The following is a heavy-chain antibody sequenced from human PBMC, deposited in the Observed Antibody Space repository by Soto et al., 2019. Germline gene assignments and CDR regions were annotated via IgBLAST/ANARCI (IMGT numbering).Heavy chain of an antibody. J-gene: IGHJ4*02. CDR1: GVTVSNNY. Sequence: EVQLVESGGGLVQPGGSLRLSCAASGVTVSNNYMSWVRQAPGKGLEWVSVIYSFGSTSYADSVRGRFTISSDNSQNPLYLHMNSLRPEDTAVYYCARNMPVTTLGYWGQGTLVTVSS. CDR3: ARNMPVTTLGY. V-gene: IGHV3-66*01. D-gene: IGHD4-17*01. CDR2: IYSFGST.